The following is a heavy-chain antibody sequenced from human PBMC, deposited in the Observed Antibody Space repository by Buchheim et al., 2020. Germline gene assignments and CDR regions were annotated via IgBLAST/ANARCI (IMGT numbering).Heavy chain of an antibody. V-gene: IGHV3-15*01. CDR2: IKSKTAGGTT. D-gene: IGHD6-6*01. Sequence: EVQLVESGGGLVKPGGSLRLSCGASGFIFSNAWMNWVRQAPGKGLEWVGRIKSKTAGGTTDYAAPVKGRFTISRDDSKNTLYLQMNSLKTEDTGVYYCSEDLVYWGQGTL. CDR1: GFIFSNAW. CDR3: SEDLVY. J-gene: IGHJ4*02.